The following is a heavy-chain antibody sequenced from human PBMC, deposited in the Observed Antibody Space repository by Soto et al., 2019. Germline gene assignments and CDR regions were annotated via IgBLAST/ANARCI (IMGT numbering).Heavy chain of an antibody. D-gene: IGHD4-17*01. Sequence: QMHLQQRGAGLLKPSETLSLICDVYGGSFSGYYWGWIRQTPGKGLEWLVEINHSGSPNYNPSLQSRISVSVDTSKTHFSLTLSSVTAADTAVYYCGTFPPEGRTATSRGDDAVDIWGQGTLVTVSS. V-gene: IGHV4-34*02. CDR1: GGSFSGYY. J-gene: IGHJ3*02. CDR2: INHSGSP. CDR3: GTFPPEGRTATSRGDDAVDI.